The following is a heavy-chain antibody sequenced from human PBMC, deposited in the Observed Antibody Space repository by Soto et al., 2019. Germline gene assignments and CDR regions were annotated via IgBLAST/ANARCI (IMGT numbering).Heavy chain of an antibody. CDR1: GFTVSSNY. CDR3: ARAVRYCSSTSCYGSTKYYYYMDV. J-gene: IGHJ6*03. Sequence: GGSLRLSCAASGFTVSSNYMSWVRQAPGKGLEWVSVIYSGGSTYYADSVKGRFTISRHNSKNTLYLQMNGLRAEDTAVYYCARAVRYCSSTSCYGSTKYYYYMDVWGKGTTVTVSS. CDR2: IYSGGST. D-gene: IGHD2-2*01. V-gene: IGHV3-53*04.